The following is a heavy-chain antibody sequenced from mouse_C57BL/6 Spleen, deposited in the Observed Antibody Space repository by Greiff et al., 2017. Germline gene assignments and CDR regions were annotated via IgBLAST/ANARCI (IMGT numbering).Heavy chain of an antibody. CDR2: IDPNSGGT. D-gene: IGHD1-1*01. Sequence: QVQLKQPGAELVKPGASVKLSCKASGYTFTSYWMHWVKQRPGRGLEWIGRIDPNSGGTKYNEKFKSKATLTVDKPSSTAYMQLSSLTSEDSAVYYCARGGYYYGSSPYAMDYWGQGTSVTVSS. CDR1: GYTFTSYW. V-gene: IGHV1-72*01. J-gene: IGHJ4*01. CDR3: ARGGYYYGSSPYAMDY.